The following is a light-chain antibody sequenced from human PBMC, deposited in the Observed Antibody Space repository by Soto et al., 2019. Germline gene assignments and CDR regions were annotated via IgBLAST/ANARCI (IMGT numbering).Light chain of an antibody. J-gene: IGKJ4*01. CDR2: AAS. CDR3: QQLERSPST. CDR1: QGIKND. Sequence: IQMTQSPSSLSGSVGDRVTITCGASQGIKNDLGWYQQKPGKAPKLLIYAASTLQSGVPSRLSGSGYGTDFTLTISSMQNEDFATYYCQQLERSPSTFGGGTQVDI. V-gene: IGKV1-17*01.